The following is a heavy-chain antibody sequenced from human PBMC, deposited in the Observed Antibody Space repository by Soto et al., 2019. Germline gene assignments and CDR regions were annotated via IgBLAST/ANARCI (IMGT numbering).Heavy chain of an antibody. CDR2: ISAYNGNT. Sequence: QVQLVQSGAEVKKPGASVKVSCKASGYTFTSYGISWVRQAPGQGLEWMGWISAYNGNTNYAQKLQGRVTMTTDTSTRTADMELMRLRSYDGAVYYCTRDANYDILTGYSNYYYYYGMDVWGQGTTVTVSS. D-gene: IGHD3-9*01. V-gene: IGHV1-18*04. CDR3: TRDANYDILTGYSNYYYYYGMDV. J-gene: IGHJ6*02. CDR1: GYTFTSYG.